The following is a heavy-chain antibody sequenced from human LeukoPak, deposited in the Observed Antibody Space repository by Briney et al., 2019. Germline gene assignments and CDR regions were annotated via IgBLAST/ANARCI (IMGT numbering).Heavy chain of an antibody. Sequence: HPGGSLRLSCAASGFTFSSYGMHWVRQAPGKGLEWVAFIRYDGSNKYYADSVKGRFTISRDNSKNTLYLQMNSLRAEDTAVYYCAKDGEEDYYGSGSYYNLLYYYYYYMDVWGKGTTVTISS. J-gene: IGHJ6*03. CDR1: GFTFSSYG. CDR2: IRYDGSNK. D-gene: IGHD3-10*01. V-gene: IGHV3-30*02. CDR3: AKDGEEDYYGSGSYYNLLYYYYYYMDV.